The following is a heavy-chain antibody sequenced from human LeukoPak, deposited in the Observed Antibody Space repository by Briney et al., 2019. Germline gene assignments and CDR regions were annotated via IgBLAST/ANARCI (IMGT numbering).Heavy chain of an antibody. Sequence: SGGSLRLSCAASGFTFSSYAMHWVRQAPGKGLEWVAVISYEGSNKYYADYVKGRFTISRDNSKNTLYLQMNRLRAEDTAVYYCARGGEPHGPLDDYYYYGMDVWGQGTTVTVSS. V-gene: IGHV3-30-3*01. CDR1: GFTFSSYA. CDR2: ISYEGSNK. CDR3: ARGGEPHGPLDDYYYYGMDV. J-gene: IGHJ6*02. D-gene: IGHD1-14*01.